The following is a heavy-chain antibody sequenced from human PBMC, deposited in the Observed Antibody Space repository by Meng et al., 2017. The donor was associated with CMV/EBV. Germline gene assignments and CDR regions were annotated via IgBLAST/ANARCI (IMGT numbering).Heavy chain of an antibody. CDR1: FSSYA. V-gene: IGHV1-69*05. J-gene: IGHJ5*02. Sequence: FSSYAISWVRQDPGQGLEWMGGIIPIFGTANYAKKFQGRVTITTDESTSTAYMELSSLRSEDTAVYYCARGGGTIFGVVTNNWFDPWGQGTLVTVSS. CDR2: IIPIFGTA. D-gene: IGHD3-3*01. CDR3: ARGGGTIFGVVTNNWFDP.